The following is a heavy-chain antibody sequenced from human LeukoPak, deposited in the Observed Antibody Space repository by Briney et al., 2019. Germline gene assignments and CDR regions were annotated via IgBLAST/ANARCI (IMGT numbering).Heavy chain of an antibody. V-gene: IGHV1-2*02. CDR3: ARDRNTVGRLGAFDI. J-gene: IGHJ3*02. Sequence: SVKVSCKASGYTFTGYYMHWVRQAPGQGLEWMGWINPNSGGTKYAQKFQGRVTMTRDTSISTAYMELSRLTSDDTAVYYCARDRNTVGRLGAFDIWGQGTMVTVSS. CDR2: INPNSGGT. CDR1: GYTFTGYY. D-gene: IGHD1-26*01.